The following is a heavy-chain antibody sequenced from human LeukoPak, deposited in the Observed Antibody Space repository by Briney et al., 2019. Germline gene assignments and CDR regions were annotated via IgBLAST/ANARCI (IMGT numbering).Heavy chain of an antibody. V-gene: IGHV1-2*02. CDR2: INPNRGGT. J-gene: IGHJ5*02. D-gene: IGHD2-2*01. Sequence: GASVKVSCKASGYTFTGYYMHWVRQAPGQGREWMGWINPNRGGTNYAQKFRGRVTMTRDTSIRTAYMEMSRLRSDDTAVYYCARVGDCSSTSCYDDWFDPWGQGTLVTVSS. CDR3: ARVGDCSSTSCYDDWFDP. CDR1: GYTFTGYY.